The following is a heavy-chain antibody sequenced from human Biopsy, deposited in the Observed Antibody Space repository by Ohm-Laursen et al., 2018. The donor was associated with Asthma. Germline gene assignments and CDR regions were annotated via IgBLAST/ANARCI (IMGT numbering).Heavy chain of an antibody. CDR2: ITFDGSTQ. V-gene: IGHV3-30-3*01. J-gene: IGHJ4*02. D-gene: IGHD6-13*01. CDR1: GRHFGSYN. Sequence: LSLTCAASGRHFGSYNMHWARQAPGKGLEWVAVITFDGSTQHYGDSVKGRFTISRDNSKNMLSLQMNSLRAEDTAVYYCLRDTLGYYFDIWGQGTQVTVSS. CDR3: LRDTLGYYFDI.